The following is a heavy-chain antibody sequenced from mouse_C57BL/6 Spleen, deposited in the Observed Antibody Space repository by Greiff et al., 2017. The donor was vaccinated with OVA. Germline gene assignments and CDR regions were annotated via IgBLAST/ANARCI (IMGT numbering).Heavy chain of an antibody. CDR3: TRWGYCNDSDYAMDY. CDR1: GYTFTDYE. CDR2: IDPETGGT. J-gene: IGHJ4*01. V-gene: IGHV1-15*01. Sequence: QVQLQQSGAELVRPGASVTLSCKASGYTFTDYEMHWVKQTPVHGLEWIGAIDPETGGTAYNQKFKGKAILTADKSSSTAYMELRSLTSEDSAVYYCTRWGYCNDSDYAMDYWGQGTSVTVSS. D-gene: IGHD2-12*01.